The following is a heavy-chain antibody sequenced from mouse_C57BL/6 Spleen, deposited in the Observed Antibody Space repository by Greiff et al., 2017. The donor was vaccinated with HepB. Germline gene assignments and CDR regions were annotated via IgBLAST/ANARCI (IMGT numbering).Heavy chain of an antibody. V-gene: IGHV5-4*01. CDR1: GFTFSSYA. D-gene: IGHD1-1*01. Sequence: DVHLVESGGGLVKPGGSLKLSCAASGFTFSSYAMSWVRQTPEKRLEWVATISDGGSYTYYPDNVKGRFTISRDNAKNNLYLQMSHLKSEDTAMYYCARDHGSSLYYYAMDYWGQGTSVTVSS. J-gene: IGHJ4*01. CDR2: ISDGGSYT. CDR3: ARDHGSSLYYYAMDY.